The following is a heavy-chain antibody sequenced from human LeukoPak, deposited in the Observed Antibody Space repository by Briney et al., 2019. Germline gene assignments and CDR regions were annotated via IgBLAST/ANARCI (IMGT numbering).Heavy chain of an antibody. CDR2: IKQDGSEK. CDR3: ARDPNCSGGSCYEPSDY. D-gene: IGHD2-15*01. Sequence: GGSLRLSCAASGFTFSSYWMSWVRQASGKGLEWVANIKQDGSEKYYVDSVKGRFTISRDNAKNSLYLQMNSLRAEDTAVYYCARDPNCSGGSCYEPSDYWGQGTLVTVSS. CDR1: GFTFSSYW. J-gene: IGHJ4*02. V-gene: IGHV3-7*01.